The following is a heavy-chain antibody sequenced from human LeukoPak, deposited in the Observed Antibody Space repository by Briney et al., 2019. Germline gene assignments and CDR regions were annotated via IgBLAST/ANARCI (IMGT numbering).Heavy chain of an antibody. D-gene: IGHD3-10*01. CDR2: IIGSGGST. J-gene: IGHJ4*02. CDR3: TGNYYGSGSYADFDY. Sequence: GGSLRLSCAASGFTFSSYAMSWVRQAPGRGLEWVSAIIGSGGSTFYADSVKGRFTISRDNSKNTAYLQMDSLKTEDTAVYYCTGNYYGSGSYADFDYWGQGTLVTVSS. CDR1: GFTFSSYA. V-gene: IGHV3-23*01.